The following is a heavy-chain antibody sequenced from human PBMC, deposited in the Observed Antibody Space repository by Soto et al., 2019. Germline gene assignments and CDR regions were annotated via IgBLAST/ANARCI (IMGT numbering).Heavy chain of an antibody. Sequence: SETLSLTCTVSGGSISSYYWSWIRQPPGKGLEWIGYIYYSGSTNYNPSLKSRVTISVDTSKNQFSLKLSSVTAADTAVYYCARLWFGELFYYYYYMDAWGKGTTVTVSS. CDR1: GGSISSYY. D-gene: IGHD3-10*01. CDR2: IYYSGST. V-gene: IGHV4-59*08. CDR3: ARLWFGELFYYYYYMDA. J-gene: IGHJ6*03.